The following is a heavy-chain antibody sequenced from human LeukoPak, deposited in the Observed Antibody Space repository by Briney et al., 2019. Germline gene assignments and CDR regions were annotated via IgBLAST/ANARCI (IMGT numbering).Heavy chain of an antibody. CDR3: ARHSRSTLKMADMVRGAYDY. J-gene: IGHJ4*02. Sequence: GGSLRLSCAASGFTFSDYYMSWIRQAPGKGLEWVSYISSSGSTIYYADSVKGRFTISRDNAKNSLYLQMNSLRAEDTAVYYCARHSRSTLKMADMVRGAYDYWGQGTLVTVSS. D-gene: IGHD3-10*01. CDR1: GFTFSDYY. CDR2: ISSSGSTI. V-gene: IGHV3-11*01.